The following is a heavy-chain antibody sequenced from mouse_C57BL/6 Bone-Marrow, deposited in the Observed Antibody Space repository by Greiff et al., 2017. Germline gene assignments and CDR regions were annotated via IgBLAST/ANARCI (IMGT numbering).Heavy chain of an antibody. D-gene: IGHD4-1*01. CDR2: ISYSGST. CDR3: ARTGTGNWYFDV. J-gene: IGHJ1*03. V-gene: IGHV3-1*01. Sequence: EVQLQESGPGMVKPSQSLSLTCTVTGYSITSGYDWHWIRHFPGNKLEWMGYISYSGSTNYNPSLKSRISITHDTSKNHFFLKLNSVTTEDTATYYCARTGTGNWYFDVWGTGTTVTVSS. CDR1: GYSITSGYD.